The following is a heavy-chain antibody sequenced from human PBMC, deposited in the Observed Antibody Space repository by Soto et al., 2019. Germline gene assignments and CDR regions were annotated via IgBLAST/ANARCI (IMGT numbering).Heavy chain of an antibody. CDR1: GYTFTSYG. D-gene: IGHD3-10*01. Sequence: ASVKVSCKASGYTFTSYGISWVRQAPGQGLEWMGWISAYNGNTNYAQKLQGRVTMTTDTSTSTAYMELRSLRSDDTAVYYCARVHRSRWFGELLTNWFDPWGQGTLVTVSS. CDR2: ISAYNGNT. V-gene: IGHV1-18*01. J-gene: IGHJ5*02. CDR3: ARVHRSRWFGELLTNWFDP.